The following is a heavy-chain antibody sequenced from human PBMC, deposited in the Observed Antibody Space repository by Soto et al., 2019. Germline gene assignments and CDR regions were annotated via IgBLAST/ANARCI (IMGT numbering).Heavy chain of an antibody. CDR2: IYYSGST. J-gene: IGHJ4*02. CDR1: GGSISSGGYY. Sequence: TVSLTCTVSGGSISSGGYYWSWIRQHPGKGLEWIGYIYYSGSTYYNPSLKSRATISIDTSKNQFSLKLSSVTAADTAVYYCARESKEQWLAADYWGQGTLVTVSS. V-gene: IGHV4-31*03. CDR3: ARESKEQWLAADY. D-gene: IGHD6-19*01.